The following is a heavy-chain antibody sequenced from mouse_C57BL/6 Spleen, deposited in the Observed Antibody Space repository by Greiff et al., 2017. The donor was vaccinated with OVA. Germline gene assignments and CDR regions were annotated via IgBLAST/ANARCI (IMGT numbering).Heavy chain of an antibody. CDR1: GFSLTSYG. D-gene: IGHD1-1*01. Sequence: VQRVESGPGLVAPSQSLSITCTVSGFSLTSYGVHWVRQPPGKGLEWLVVIWSDGSTTYNSALKSRLSISKDNSKSQVFLKMNSLQTDDTAMYYCARHGNYYGSSGYAMDYWGQGTSVTVSS. CDR3: ARHGNYYGSSGYAMDY. CDR2: IWSDGST. V-gene: IGHV2-6-1*01. J-gene: IGHJ4*01.